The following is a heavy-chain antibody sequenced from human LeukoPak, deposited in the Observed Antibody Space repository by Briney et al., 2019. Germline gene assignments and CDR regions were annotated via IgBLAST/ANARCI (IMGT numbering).Heavy chain of an antibody. V-gene: IGHV1-46*01. Sequence: ASVKVSCKASGYTFTGYYIHWVRQAPGQGLECMGIINPSGGSTSYAQKFQGRVTMTRDMSTSTVYMELSSLRSEDTAVYYCGRGGVGATTYVWFDPWGQGTLVTVSS. CDR3: GRGGVGATTYVWFDP. CDR2: INPSGGST. CDR1: GYTFTGYY. D-gene: IGHD1-26*01. J-gene: IGHJ5*02.